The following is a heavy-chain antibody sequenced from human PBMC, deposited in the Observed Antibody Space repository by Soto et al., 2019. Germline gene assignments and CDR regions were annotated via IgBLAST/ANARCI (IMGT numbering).Heavy chain of an antibody. D-gene: IGHD3-16*01. V-gene: IGHV2-5*01. J-gene: IGHJ4*02. Sequence: QITLKESGPTVVKPTQTLTLTCTYSGFSLRTTGVGVGWIRQPPGKALEWLGIIYWNDDKRYSPSLKSRLALTSDISKSQVVLTLSNMDPVDTATYYCAHTWGLPFDYWGQGTLVIVSS. CDR2: IYWNDDK. CDR1: GFSLRTTGVG. CDR3: AHTWGLPFDY.